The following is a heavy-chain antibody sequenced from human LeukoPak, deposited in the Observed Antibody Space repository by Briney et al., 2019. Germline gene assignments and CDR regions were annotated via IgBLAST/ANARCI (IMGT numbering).Heavy chain of an antibody. CDR3: ARDLICGGDCYSGAFDI. D-gene: IGHD2-21*02. V-gene: IGHV1-46*01. CDR2: INPSGGST. J-gene: IGHJ3*02. Sequence: ASVKVSCKASGYTFTSYYMHWVRQAPGQGLEWMGIINPSGGSTSYAQKFQGRVTMTRDMSTSTVYMELSSLRSEDTAVYYCARDLICGGDCYSGAFDIWGQGTMVTVSS. CDR1: GYTFTSYY.